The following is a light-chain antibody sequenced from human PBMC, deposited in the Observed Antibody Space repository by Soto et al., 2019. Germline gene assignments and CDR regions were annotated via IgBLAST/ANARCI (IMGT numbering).Light chain of an antibody. CDR2: AAS. CDR1: QDIGNH. V-gene: IGKV1-17*03. Sequence: DIQMTQSPAAMSASVGDRVTISCRASQDIGNHLAWFQQKPGKVPQRLIYAASSLQTGVPSRFSGSGSGTDLTLTISSLQPEDFASYYCLQDYGDSWTFGQGTKVDIK. J-gene: IGKJ1*01. CDR3: LQDYGDSWT.